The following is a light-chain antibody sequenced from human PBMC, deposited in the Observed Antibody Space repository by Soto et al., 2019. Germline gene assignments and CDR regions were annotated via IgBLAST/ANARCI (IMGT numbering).Light chain of an antibody. CDR2: QTY. CDR1: QSVSPY. V-gene: IGKV3D-15*01. CDR3: QQYNDWHTLT. Sequence: VLTQSPATLSVSPGDRATLSCRDSQSVSPYLAWYQKKPGQATRLIRYQTYKRAAGIPARFSGSGSGTDFTLTISSLQSEDSAVYYCQQYNDWHTLTCGGGTKVDIK. J-gene: IGKJ4*01.